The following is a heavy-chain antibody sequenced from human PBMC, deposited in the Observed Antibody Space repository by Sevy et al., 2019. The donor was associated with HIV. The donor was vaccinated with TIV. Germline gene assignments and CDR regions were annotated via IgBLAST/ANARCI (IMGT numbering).Heavy chain of an antibody. Sequence: GGSLRLSCAASGFTFDDYGMSWVRQAPGKGLEWVSGINWNGGSTGYADSVKGRFTISRDNAKNSLYLQMNSLRAEDTALYHCARVTSLRFLEWEPYGMDVWGQGTTVTVSS. V-gene: IGHV3-20*01. CDR3: ARVTSLRFLEWEPYGMDV. J-gene: IGHJ6*02. D-gene: IGHD3-3*01. CDR1: GFTFDDYG. CDR2: INWNGGST.